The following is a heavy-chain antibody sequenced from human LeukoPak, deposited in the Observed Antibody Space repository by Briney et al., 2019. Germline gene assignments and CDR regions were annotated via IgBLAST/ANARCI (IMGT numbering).Heavy chain of an antibody. J-gene: IGHJ4*02. V-gene: IGHV4-59*08. CDR1: SGSISSHY. D-gene: IGHD2-21*02. CDR2: IYSSGST. Sequence: PSETLSLTCTVSSGSISSHYWSWIRQPPGKGLEWIGYIYSSGSTKYNPSLKSRVTISVDTPNNQFFLKLSSVTAADTAVYYCARHYCGGDCYTRFDYWGQGTLVTVSS. CDR3: ARHYCGGDCYTRFDY.